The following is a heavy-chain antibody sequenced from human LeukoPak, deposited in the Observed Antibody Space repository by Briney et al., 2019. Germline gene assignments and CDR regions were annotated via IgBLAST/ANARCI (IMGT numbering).Heavy chain of an antibody. CDR2: IIPIFGTA. CDR1: GGTFSSYA. V-gene: IGHV1-69*05. D-gene: IGHD1-26*01. CDR3: ARDLPQGYSGSYPDHTFDI. J-gene: IGHJ3*02. Sequence: SVKVSCKASGGTFSSYAISWVRQAPGQGLEWMGGIIPIFGTADYAQKFQGRVTITTDESTSTAYMELSSLRSEDTAVYYCARDLPQGYSGSYPDHTFDIWGQGTMVTVSS.